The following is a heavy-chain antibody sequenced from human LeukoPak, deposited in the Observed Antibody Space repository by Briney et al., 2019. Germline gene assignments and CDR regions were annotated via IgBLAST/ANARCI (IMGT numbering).Heavy chain of an antibody. CDR3: ARSDYSNYVLHGVFDY. D-gene: IGHD4-11*01. CDR2: INPSGGST. V-gene: IGHV1-46*01. Sequence: ASVKVSCKASGYTFTSYYMHWVRQAPGQGLEWMGTINPSGGSTSYAQKFQGRVTMTRDTSTSTVYMELSSLRSEDTAVYYCARSDYSNYVLHGVFDYWGQGTLVTVSS. J-gene: IGHJ4*02. CDR1: GYTFTSYY.